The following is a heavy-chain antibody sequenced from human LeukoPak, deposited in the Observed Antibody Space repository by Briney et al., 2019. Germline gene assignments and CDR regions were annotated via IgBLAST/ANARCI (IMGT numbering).Heavy chain of an antibody. J-gene: IGHJ6*02. CDR1: GLTFSSYG. V-gene: IGHV3-33*07. Sequence: HPGTSLRLSCAASGLTFSSYGMYWVRQAPGKGLEWVAVIWYDGSERYYADSVMGRFTISRDNSQNTLYLQINSLRAEDTAVYYCAKRITPAGTRTYGLDVWGQGTTVTVSS. CDR3: AKRITPAGTRTYGLDV. D-gene: IGHD6-13*01. CDR2: IWYDGSER.